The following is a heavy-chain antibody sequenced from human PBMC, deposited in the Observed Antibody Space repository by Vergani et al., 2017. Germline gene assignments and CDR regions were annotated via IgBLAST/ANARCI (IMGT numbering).Heavy chain of an antibody. Sequence: EVHLVESGGGLVQPGRSLRLSCSGSGFTLGDYAMTWVRQAPGKGLEWVSAISGSGGSTYYADSVKGRFTISRDNSKNTLYLQMNSLRAEDTAVYYCAKKSSTRGEDYWGQGTLVTVSS. J-gene: IGHJ4*02. CDR2: ISGSGGST. D-gene: IGHD3-16*01. V-gene: IGHV3-23*04. CDR1: GFTLGDYA. CDR3: AKKSSTRGEDY.